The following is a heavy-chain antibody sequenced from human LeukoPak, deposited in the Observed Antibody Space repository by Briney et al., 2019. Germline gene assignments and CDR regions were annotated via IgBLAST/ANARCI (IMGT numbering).Heavy chain of an antibody. V-gene: IGHV4-59*01. CDR1: GRSNNIYY. J-gene: IGHJ3*01. CDR2: MYYSGNT. CDR3: ERDMSALAGTGAFFL. Sequence: SETLSLTSTVSGRSNNIYYRNWIRQPPGKGLEWIGNMYYSGNTNYNPSLKSRATISADTSKTESSLKLRSVTAADTAVYFCERDMSALAGTGAFFLWGQGTMVTVSS. D-gene: IGHD1-1*01.